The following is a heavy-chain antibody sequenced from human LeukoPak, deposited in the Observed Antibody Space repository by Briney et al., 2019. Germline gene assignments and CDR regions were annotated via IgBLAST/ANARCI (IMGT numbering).Heavy chain of an antibody. J-gene: IGHJ4*02. CDR3: LWFGSGGFDY. D-gene: IGHD3-10*01. CDR1: GFTFSTYG. CDR2: IRYDGNNK. Sequence: PGGSLRLSCAASGFTFSTYGMHWVRQAPGKGLEWVAFIRYDGNNKFYADSVKGRFTISRDNSQNTLYLQMSSLRAEDTAVYYCLWFGSGGFDYWGQGTLVTVSS. V-gene: IGHV3-30*02.